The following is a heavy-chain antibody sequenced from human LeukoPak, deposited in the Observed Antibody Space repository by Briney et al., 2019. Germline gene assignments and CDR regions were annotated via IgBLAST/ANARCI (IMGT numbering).Heavy chain of an antibody. D-gene: IGHD6-19*01. CDR1: GFAFSSYS. V-gene: IGHV3-48*01. CDR2: ISSSSSTI. Sequence: GGSLRLSCAASGFAFSSYSMNWVRQAQGKGLEWVSYISSSSSTIYYAGSVKGRFTISRDNAKNSLYLQMNSLRAEDTAVYYCARVGDSSGWQYYLDYWGQGTLVTVSS. J-gene: IGHJ4*02. CDR3: ARVGDSSGWQYYLDY.